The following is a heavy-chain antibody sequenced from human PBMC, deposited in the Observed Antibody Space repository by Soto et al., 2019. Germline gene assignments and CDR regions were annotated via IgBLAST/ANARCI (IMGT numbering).Heavy chain of an antibody. V-gene: IGHV3-21*01. Sequence: EVQLVESGGGLVKPGGSLRLSCATSGFTFSSYSMNLVRQAPWKGLEWVSSISSSSSYIYYVDSVKGRFTISKDNDKSSLYLQMHSLRAEDTAVDYCARDRPYCSSTSCCAPNYWGQGSLVTVCS. J-gene: IGHJ4*02. CDR2: ISSSSSYI. CDR3: ARDRPYCSSTSCCAPNY. D-gene: IGHD2-2*01. CDR1: GFTFSSYS.